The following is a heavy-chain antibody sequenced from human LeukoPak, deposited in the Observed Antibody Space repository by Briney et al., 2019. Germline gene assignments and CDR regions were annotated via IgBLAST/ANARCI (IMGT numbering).Heavy chain of an antibody. D-gene: IGHD2-21*02. V-gene: IGHV3-66*01. CDR1: GFTVSSNY. CDR2: IYSGGST. CDR3: ARDPPYCGGDCHFDY. Sequence: GGSLRLSCAASGFTVSSNYMSWVRQAPGKGLEWVSIIYSGGSTYYADSVKGRFTISRDNAKNTLYLQMNSLRAEDTAVYYCARDPPYCGGDCHFDYWGQGTLVTVSS. J-gene: IGHJ4*02.